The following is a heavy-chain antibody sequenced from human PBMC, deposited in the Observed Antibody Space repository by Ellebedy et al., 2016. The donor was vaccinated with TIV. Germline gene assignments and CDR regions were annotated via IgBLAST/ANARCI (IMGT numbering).Heavy chain of an antibody. D-gene: IGHD3-3*01. CDR2: ISGSGGST. Sequence: GGSLRLXCAASGFTFSSYAMGWVRQAPGKGLEWVSAISGSGGSTYYADSVKGRFTISRDNSKNTLYLQMNSLRAEDTAVYYCAKGGRYYDFWSGYRYYFDYWGQGTLVTVSS. J-gene: IGHJ4*02. V-gene: IGHV3-23*01. CDR1: GFTFSSYA. CDR3: AKGGRYYDFWSGYRYYFDY.